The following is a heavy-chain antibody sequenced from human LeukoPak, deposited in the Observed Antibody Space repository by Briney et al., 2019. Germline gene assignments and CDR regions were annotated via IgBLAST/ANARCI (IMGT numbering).Heavy chain of an antibody. CDR1: VFFASSNY. CDR2: INGGDAT. V-gene: IGHV3-66*02. Sequence: GGSLRLSCAASVFFASSNYMSWVRQAPGKGLEWVSVINGGDATSYVDSVRGRFTISRDSSKNTVYFQMNSLRPEDTAVYFCARICSNPSCQQDVWGKGTTVTVSP. D-gene: IGHD2-2*01. J-gene: IGHJ6*04. CDR3: ARICSNPSCQQDV.